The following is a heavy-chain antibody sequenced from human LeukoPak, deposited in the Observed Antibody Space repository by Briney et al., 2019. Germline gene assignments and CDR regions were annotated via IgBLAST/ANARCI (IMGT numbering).Heavy chain of an antibody. D-gene: IGHD2-2*02. V-gene: IGHV4-4*07. Sequence: SETLSLTCTVSGGSISSYYWSWIRQPAGKGLEWIGRIYTSGSTNYNPSLKSRVTISVDTSKSQFSLKLSSVTAADTAVYYCARSSHCSSTSCYTGYYYYGMDVWGQGTTVTVSS. CDR1: GGSISSYY. CDR3: ARSSHCSSTSCYTGYYYYGMDV. J-gene: IGHJ6*02. CDR2: IYTSGST.